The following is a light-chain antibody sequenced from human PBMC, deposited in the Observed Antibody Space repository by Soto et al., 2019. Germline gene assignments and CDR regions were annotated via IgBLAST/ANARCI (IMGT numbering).Light chain of an antibody. J-gene: IGKJ4*01. V-gene: IGKV3-15*01. Sequence: EIVWTQYTGTLSLSPGERATLSCRAIQSVSSIYLAWYQQKPGQAPRLLISGASTRATGIPARFSGSGSGTEFTLTISSLQSEDFAVYYCQQYDNWPPLTFGGGTKVDI. CDR1: QSVSSIY. CDR3: QQYDNWPPLT. CDR2: GAS.